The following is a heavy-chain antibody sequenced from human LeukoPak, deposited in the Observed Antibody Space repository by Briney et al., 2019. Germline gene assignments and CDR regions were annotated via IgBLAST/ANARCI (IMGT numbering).Heavy chain of an antibody. Sequence: GGSLRLSCAASGFTFSTYSMNWVRQAPGKGLDWVSYISSSSSTICYADSVKGRFTISRDSAKNSLYLQMNSLRAEDTAVYYCARGMSSGRYAVDIWGQGTMVTVSS. CDR1: GFTFSTYS. D-gene: IGHD6-19*01. V-gene: IGHV3-48*01. CDR2: ISSSSSTI. CDR3: ARGMSSGRYAVDI. J-gene: IGHJ3*02.